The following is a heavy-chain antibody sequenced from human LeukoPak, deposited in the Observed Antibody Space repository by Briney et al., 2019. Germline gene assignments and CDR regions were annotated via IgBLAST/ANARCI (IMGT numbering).Heavy chain of an antibody. D-gene: IGHD3-22*01. CDR3: ARGASLTYYYDSSGYYCFDY. CDR1: GYTFTGYY. V-gene: IGHV1-2*02. Sequence: ASVKVSCKASGYTFTGYYMHWVRQAPGQGLEWMGWINPKSGGTNYAQKFKGRVTMTRDRPISTVYMELNRLKSDDTAVYYCARGASLTYYYDSSGYYCFDYWGQGTLVTVSS. CDR2: INPKSGGT. J-gene: IGHJ4*02.